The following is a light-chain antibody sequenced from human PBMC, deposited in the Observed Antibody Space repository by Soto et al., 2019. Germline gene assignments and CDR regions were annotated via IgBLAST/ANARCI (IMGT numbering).Light chain of an antibody. CDR1: SSDVGGYNY. CDR3: SSYGGGNNLL. J-gene: IGLJ2*01. V-gene: IGLV2-8*01. Sequence: QLVLTQPPSASGSPGQSVTISCTGTSSDVGGYNYVSWYQQHPGKAPKLMIYEVTKRPSGVPDRFSGSKSANTASLTVSGLQAEDEADYYCSSYGGGNNLLFGGGTKLTVL. CDR2: EVT.